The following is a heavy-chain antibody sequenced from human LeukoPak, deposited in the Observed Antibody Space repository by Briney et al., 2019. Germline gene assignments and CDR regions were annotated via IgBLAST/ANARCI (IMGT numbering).Heavy chain of an antibody. V-gene: IGHV4-38-2*02. Sequence: SETLSLTCTVSGYSISSDYYWGWIRQPPGKGLEWIGGIYHSGSTYYNPSLKSRVTISVDTSKDQFSLKLSSVTAADTAVYLCARVGIDSGSFADFDYWGQGTLVTVSS. J-gene: IGHJ4*02. CDR1: GYSISSDYY. CDR3: ARVGIDSGSFADFDY. D-gene: IGHD1-26*01. CDR2: IYHSGST.